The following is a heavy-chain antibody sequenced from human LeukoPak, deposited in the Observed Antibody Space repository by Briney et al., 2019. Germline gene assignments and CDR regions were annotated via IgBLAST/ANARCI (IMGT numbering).Heavy chain of an antibody. CDR1: GGSISSGGCY. J-gene: IGHJ4*02. D-gene: IGHD3-10*01. V-gene: IGHV4-31*03. CDR3: ARALLPQGPHYYYGSGSIEGFDY. Sequence: SETLSLTCTVSGGSISSGGCYWRWIRQHPGKGLEWIGYIYYSGSTYYNPSLKSRVTISVDTSKNQFSLKLSSVTAADTAVYYCARALLPQGPHYYYGSGSIEGFDYWGQGTLVTVSS. CDR2: IYYSGST.